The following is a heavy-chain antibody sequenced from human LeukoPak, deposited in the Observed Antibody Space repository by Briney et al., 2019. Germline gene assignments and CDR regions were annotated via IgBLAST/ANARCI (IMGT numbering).Heavy chain of an antibody. J-gene: IGHJ5*02. Sequence: SETLSLTCTVSGGSISSSDYYWSWLRQPPGKGLEWIGYIYYSGSTYYNPSLKSRVTISVDTSKNQFYLKLSSVTAADTAVYYCAREGGSGSRWFDPWGQGTLVTVSS. V-gene: IGHV4-30-4*08. CDR2: IYYSGST. D-gene: IGHD2-15*01. CDR1: GGSISSSDYY. CDR3: AREGGSGSRWFDP.